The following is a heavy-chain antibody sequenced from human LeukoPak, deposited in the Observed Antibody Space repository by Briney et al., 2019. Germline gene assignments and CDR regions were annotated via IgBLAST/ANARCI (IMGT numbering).Heavy chain of an antibody. CDR2: IYYSGST. CDR1: GGSISSYY. D-gene: IGHD6-19*01. V-gene: IGHV4-59*08. Sequence: RPSETLSLTCTVSGGSISSYYWSWIRQPPGKGLEWIGYIYYSGSTNYNPSLKSRVTISVDTSKNQFSLKLSSVTAADTAVYYCARHGFGYSSGWYYYDYYYYGMDVWGQGTTVTVSS. J-gene: IGHJ6*02. CDR3: ARHGFGYSSGWYYYDYYYYGMDV.